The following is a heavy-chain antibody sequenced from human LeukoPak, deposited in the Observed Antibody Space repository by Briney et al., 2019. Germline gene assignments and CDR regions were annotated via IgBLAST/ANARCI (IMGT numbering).Heavy chain of an antibody. Sequence: NPGGSLRLSCAASGFTFSSYAMHWVRQAPGKGLEWVAVISYDGSNKYYADSVKGRFTISRDNSKNTLYLQMNSLRAEDTAVYYCARDLEEYYYDSSGYPIWGQGTMVTVSS. J-gene: IGHJ3*02. CDR3: ARDLEEYYYDSSGYPI. CDR2: ISYDGSNK. D-gene: IGHD3-22*01. CDR1: GFTFSSYA. V-gene: IGHV3-30-3*01.